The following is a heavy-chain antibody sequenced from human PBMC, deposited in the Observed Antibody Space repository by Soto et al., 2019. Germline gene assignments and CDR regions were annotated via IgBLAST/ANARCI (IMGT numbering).Heavy chain of an antibody. CDR2: LYYTGST. CDR1: GDSISSVAHY. J-gene: IGHJ5*01. Sequence: PSETLSLTCSVSGDSISSVAHYWAWVRQPPGKGLEWIGSLYYTGSTYYNPTLKSRAAISIDTSKNQFSLNLMSTTAADTAVYYCARHSTNKSWHSGWFDSWGHGTLVTVSS. D-gene: IGHD6-13*01. V-gene: IGHV4-39*01. CDR3: ARHSTNKSWHSGWFDS.